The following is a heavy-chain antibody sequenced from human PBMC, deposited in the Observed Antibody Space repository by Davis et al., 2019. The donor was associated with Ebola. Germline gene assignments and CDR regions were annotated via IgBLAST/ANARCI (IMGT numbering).Heavy chain of an antibody. CDR1: GGSISSGGYY. CDR2: IYYSGST. V-gene: IGHV4-31*03. J-gene: IGHJ3*02. D-gene: IGHD5-24*01. CDR3: ARNRDGYSSGAFDI. Sequence: MPSETLSLTCTVSGGSISSGGYYWSWIRQHPGKGLEWIGYIYYSGSTYYNPSLKSRVTISVDTSKNQFSLKLSSVTAADTAVYYCARNRDGYSSGAFDIWGQGTLVTVSS.